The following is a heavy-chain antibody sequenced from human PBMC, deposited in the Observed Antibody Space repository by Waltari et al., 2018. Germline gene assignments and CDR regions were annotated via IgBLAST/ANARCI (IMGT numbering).Heavy chain of an antibody. V-gene: IGHV1-69*13. Sequence: QVQLVQSGAEVKKPGSSVKVSCKASGGTFSSYAISWVRQAPGQGLEWMGGIIPIFGTANYAQKFQGRVTITADESTSTAYMELSSLRSEDTAVYYCASKQEQWLVSPPWYFDLWGRGTLVTVSS. CDR3: ASKQEQWLVSPPWYFDL. J-gene: IGHJ2*01. CDR2: IIPIFGTA. D-gene: IGHD6-19*01. CDR1: GGTFSSYA.